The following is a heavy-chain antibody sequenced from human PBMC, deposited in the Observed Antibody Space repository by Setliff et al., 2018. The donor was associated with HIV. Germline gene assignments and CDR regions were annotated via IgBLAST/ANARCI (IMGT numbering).Heavy chain of an antibody. CDR2: IILAFNVI. Sequence: SVKVSCKASGGTFGASGINWVRQAPGQGFEWMGTIILAFNVIKYAQKFQGRVTITADESARTAFMGMRSLRSDDTAIYYCASGIRGLIRTDYYYEMEVWGKGTTVTVSS. J-gene: IGHJ6*04. CDR3: ASGIRGLIRTDYYYEMEV. V-gene: IGHV1-69*13. CDR1: GGTFGASG. D-gene: IGHD3-10*01.